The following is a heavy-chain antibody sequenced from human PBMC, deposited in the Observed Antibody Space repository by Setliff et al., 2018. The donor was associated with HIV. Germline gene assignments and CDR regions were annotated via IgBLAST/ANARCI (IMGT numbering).Heavy chain of an antibody. Sequence: SVKVSCNTSGDTFRTHAISWVRQAPGQGLEWMGGIIPILNKPHYAQEFLGRVTITTDESTSTAYMELSSLGSDDTAVYYCAGGLVSQKVPFDPWGQGTLVTVSS. CDR2: IIPILNKP. J-gene: IGHJ5*02. D-gene: IGHD1-1*01. CDR3: AGGLVSQKVPFDP. CDR1: GDTFRTHA. V-gene: IGHV1-69*05.